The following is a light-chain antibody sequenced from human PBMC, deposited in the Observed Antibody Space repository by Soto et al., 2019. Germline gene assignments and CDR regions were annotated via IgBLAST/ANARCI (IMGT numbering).Light chain of an antibody. CDR3: QQFLDYPLT. Sequence: AIQLTQSPSSVSASVGDRVTIACRASQAISSTLVWYQQRPGQAPNLLIYDASSLESGVPSRFSGSGYGTDFTLTISSLQPEDVATYYCQQFLDYPLTFGGGTKVDIK. J-gene: IGKJ4*01. CDR2: DAS. V-gene: IGKV1D-13*01. CDR1: QAISST.